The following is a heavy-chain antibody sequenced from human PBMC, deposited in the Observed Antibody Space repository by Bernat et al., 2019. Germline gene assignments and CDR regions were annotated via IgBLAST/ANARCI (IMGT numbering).Heavy chain of an antibody. Sequence: QVQLVESGGGVVQPGRSLRLSCAASGFTFSSYAMHWVRQAPGKGLEWVAVISYDGSNKYYADSVKGRFTISRDNSKNTLYLQMNSLRAEDTAVYYCARDWFSLRLRLPSSDSWGQGTLVTGSS. CDR1: GFTFSSYA. CDR3: ARDWFSLRLRLPSSDS. J-gene: IGHJ4*02. D-gene: IGHD5-12*01. V-gene: IGHV3-30-3*01. CDR2: ISYDGSNK.